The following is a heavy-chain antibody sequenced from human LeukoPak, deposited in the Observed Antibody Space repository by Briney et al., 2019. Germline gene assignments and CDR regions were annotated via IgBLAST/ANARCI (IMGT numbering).Heavy chain of an antibody. J-gene: IGHJ6*02. CDR2: IYYRGST. D-gene: IGHD5-24*01. V-gene: IGHV4-59*01. Sequence: SETLSLTCTASGGSISSSYWNWIRQPPGKGLEWIGYIYYRGSTGYNPSLKSRVTISVDTSKNQFSLRLSSVTAADTAVYYCARDTEMATPYYYVMDVWGPGTTVTVSS. CDR1: GGSISSSY. CDR3: ARDTEMATPYYYVMDV.